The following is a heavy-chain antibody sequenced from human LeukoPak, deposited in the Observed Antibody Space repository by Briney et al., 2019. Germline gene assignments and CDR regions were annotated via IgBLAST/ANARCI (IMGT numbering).Heavy chain of an antibody. CDR3: ARDDSSLSDY. CDR1: GYIFFSFG. V-gene: IGHV1-18*01. Sequence: ASVKVSCKASGYIFFSFGISWVRQAPGQGLEWMGWISGDTGNTNYAQKLQGRVTMTTDTSTSTAYMELRSLRSDDTAVYYCARDDSSLSDYWGQGTLVTVSS. D-gene: IGHD6-13*01. J-gene: IGHJ4*02. CDR2: ISGDTGNT.